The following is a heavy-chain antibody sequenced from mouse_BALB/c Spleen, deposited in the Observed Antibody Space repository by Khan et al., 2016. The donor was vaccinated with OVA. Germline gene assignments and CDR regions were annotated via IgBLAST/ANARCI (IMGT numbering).Heavy chain of an antibody. Sequence: QVQLQQPGAELVKAGASVKMSCKASGYTFTSYWMHWVKQRLGQGLEWFAETNPTNGRTYYNEKFKSKATLTVDKSSSTAYMLLSSPTFEDAAVYYCARIKKIVATYIDYWGQGTTLTVSS. V-gene: IGHV1S81*02. CDR3: ARIKKIVATYIDY. CDR2: TNPTNGRT. CDR1: GYTFTSYW. D-gene: IGHD1-1*01. J-gene: IGHJ2*01.